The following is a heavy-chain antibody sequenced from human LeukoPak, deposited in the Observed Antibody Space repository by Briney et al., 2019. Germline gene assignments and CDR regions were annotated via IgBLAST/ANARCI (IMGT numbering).Heavy chain of an antibody. V-gene: IGHV1-18*01. Sequence: VASVKVSCKTSGYSFPDYGISWVRQAPGQGLEWMGWISAYYGSSHFAQKFQGRVTLTRDISTSTAHMELRSLRSDDTAMYYCVRESEPISQIIVFSFWGQGTLVTVSS. CDR2: ISAYYGSS. D-gene: IGHD2/OR15-2a*01. CDR3: VRESEPISQIIVFSF. CDR1: GYSFPDYG. J-gene: IGHJ4*02.